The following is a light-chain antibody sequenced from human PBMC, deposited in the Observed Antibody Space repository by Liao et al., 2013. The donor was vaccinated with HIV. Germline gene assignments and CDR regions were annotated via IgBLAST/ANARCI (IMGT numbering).Light chain of an antibody. CDR2: YDS. J-gene: IGLJ3*02. Sequence: SYELTQPPSVSVSPGQTARISCGGDNIATKSVHWYQQKPGQAPVVVIYYDSDRPSGIPERFSGSNSGNTATLTISRVEAGDEADYYCQVWDSGSDHRLFGGGTKLSVL. CDR1: NIATKS. V-gene: IGLV3-21*01. CDR3: QVWDSGSDHRL.